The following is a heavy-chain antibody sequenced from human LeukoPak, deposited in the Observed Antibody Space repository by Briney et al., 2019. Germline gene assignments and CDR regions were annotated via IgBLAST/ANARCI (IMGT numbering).Heavy chain of an antibody. J-gene: IGHJ4*02. V-gene: IGHV3-23*01. Sequence: PGGSLRLSCAASGFMFTTYAMSWVRQAPGKGLRWVSAIGGDGGRTYYADSVKGRFTISRDNSKDTVFLQMNSLRAEDTAVYYCAKASRQGAVASPLDYWGQGTLVTVSS. CDR1: GFMFTTYA. CDR2: IGGDGGRT. CDR3: AKASRQGAVASPLDY. D-gene: IGHD6-19*01.